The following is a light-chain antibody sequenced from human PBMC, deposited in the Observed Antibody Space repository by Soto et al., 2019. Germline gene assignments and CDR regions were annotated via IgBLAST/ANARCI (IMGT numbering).Light chain of an antibody. J-gene: IGKJ1*01. Sequence: DIQMTQSPSTLSASVGDSVTITCRASQTISSWLAWYQQKPGKAPKLLIYKASSLESGVRSRFSGSGSGTEFTLSSVRLHADDFATYYCHQYNSFSWTFGQGTKVEVK. CDR2: KAS. CDR1: QTISSW. CDR3: HQYNSFSWT. V-gene: IGKV1-5*03.